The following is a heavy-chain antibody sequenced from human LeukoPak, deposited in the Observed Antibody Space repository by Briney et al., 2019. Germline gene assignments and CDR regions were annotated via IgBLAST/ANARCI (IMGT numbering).Heavy chain of an antibody. D-gene: IGHD3-10*01. Sequence: SETLSLTCAGYGGSFGVYYWSWIRQPPGKGLEWIGEINHSGSTNYNPSLKSRVTISVDTSKNQFSLKLSSVTAADTAVYYCARGSLAMVRGTYRKDWFDPWGQGTLVTVSS. CDR1: GGSFGVYY. V-gene: IGHV4-34*01. CDR2: INHSGST. J-gene: IGHJ5*02. CDR3: ARGSLAMVRGTYRKDWFDP.